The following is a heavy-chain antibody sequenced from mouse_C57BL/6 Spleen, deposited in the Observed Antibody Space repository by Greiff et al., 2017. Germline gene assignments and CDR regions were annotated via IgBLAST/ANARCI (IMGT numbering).Heavy chain of an antibody. Sequence: QVQLQQSGAELVKPGASVKISCKASGYAFSSYWMNWVKQRPGKGLEWIGQIYPGDGDTNYNGKFKGKATLTADKSSSTAYMQLSSLTSEDSAVYFCARYYDSGYDWYFEVWGTGTTVTVSS. CDR3: ARYYDSGYDWYFEV. CDR2: IYPGDGDT. CDR1: GYAFSSYW. V-gene: IGHV1-80*01. J-gene: IGHJ1*03. D-gene: IGHD1-1*01.